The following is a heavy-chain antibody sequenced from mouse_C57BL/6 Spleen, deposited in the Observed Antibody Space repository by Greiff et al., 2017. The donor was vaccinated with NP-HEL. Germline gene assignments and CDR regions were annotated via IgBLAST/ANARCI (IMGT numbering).Heavy chain of an antibody. V-gene: IGHV3-6*01. CDR1: GYSITSGYY. D-gene: IGHD1-1*01. Sequence: EVKLEESGPGLVKPSQSLSLTCSVTGYSITSGYYWNWIRQFPGNKLEWMGYISYDGSNNYNPSLKNRISITRDTSKNQFFLKLNSVTTEDTATYYCAPSYYGSLYFDVWGTGTTVTVSS. J-gene: IGHJ1*03. CDR3: APSYYGSLYFDV. CDR2: ISYDGSN.